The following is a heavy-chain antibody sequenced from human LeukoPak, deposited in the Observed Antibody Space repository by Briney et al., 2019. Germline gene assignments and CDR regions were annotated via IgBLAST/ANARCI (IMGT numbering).Heavy chain of an antibody. CDR1: GFTFSSYA. CDR3: AKEHYYCSGGSCGANWFDP. Sequence: GGSLRLSCAASGFTFSSYAMNWVRQAPGRGLEWVSGVSGSGGTTYYADSVKGRFTISRDNSKNTMYLQMNSRRAEDTAVYYCAKEHYYCSGGSCGANWFDPWGQGTLVTVSS. CDR2: VSGSGGTT. V-gene: IGHV3-23*01. D-gene: IGHD2-15*01. J-gene: IGHJ5*02.